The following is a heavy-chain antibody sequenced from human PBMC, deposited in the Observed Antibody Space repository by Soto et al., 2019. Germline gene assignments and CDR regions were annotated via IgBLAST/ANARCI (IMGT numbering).Heavy chain of an antibody. CDR2: ITASGGTT. J-gene: IGHJ3*01. D-gene: IGHD1-7*01. Sequence: EVKLLESGGGLVQPGGSLRLSCAASGFIFSTYSMTWVRQAPGKGLEWVAHITASGGTTYYADSVKGRFTISRDTSRNTLYLQMNSLGAEDSALYYCAKCMQEYWNYDAHHVWGQGTMVTVSS. V-gene: IGHV3-23*01. CDR1: GFIFSTYS. CDR3: AKCMQEYWNYDAHHV.